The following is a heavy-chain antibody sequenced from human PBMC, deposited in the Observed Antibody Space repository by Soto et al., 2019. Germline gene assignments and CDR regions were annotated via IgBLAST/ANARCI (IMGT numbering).Heavy chain of an antibody. J-gene: IGHJ4*02. CDR1: GDSVSSNSAA. D-gene: IGHD6-19*01. CDR3: AGQHQWLDS. Sequence: SQTLSLTCAISGDSVSSNSAAWNWIMQSPSRGLEWLGRTYYRSKWHNDFAVSVKSRITIKPDTSKNQFSLQLNSVTPEDTAVYYCAGQHQWLDSWGQGTLVTVSS. CDR2: TYYRSKWHN. V-gene: IGHV6-1*01.